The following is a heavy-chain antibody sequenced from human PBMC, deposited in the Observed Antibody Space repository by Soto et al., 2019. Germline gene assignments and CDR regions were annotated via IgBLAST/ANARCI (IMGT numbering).Heavy chain of an antibody. V-gene: IGHV1-69*13. D-gene: IGHD2-2*01. CDR2: IIPIFGTA. CDR3: ASTLQYCSSTSCYYYYYYYGMDV. Sequence: GASVKVSCKASGGTFSSYAISWVRQAPGQGLEWMGGIIPIFGTANYAQKFQGRVTITADESTSTAYMELSSLRSEDTAVYYCASTLQYCSSTSCYYYYYYYGMDVWGQGTTVTVSS. CDR1: GGTFSSYA. J-gene: IGHJ6*02.